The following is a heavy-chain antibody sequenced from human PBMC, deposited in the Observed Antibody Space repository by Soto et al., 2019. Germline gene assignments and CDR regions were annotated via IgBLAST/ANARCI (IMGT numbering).Heavy chain of an antibody. CDR2: IIPILGTA. J-gene: IGHJ6*02. CDR3: ASESIYYDSSGNYYGMDV. D-gene: IGHD3-22*01. V-gene: IGHV1-69*08. CDR1: GGTFSSYT. Sequence: GASVKVSCKASGGTFSSYTISWVRQAPGQGLEWMGRIIPILGTANYAQKFQGRVTITADESTSTAYMELSSLRSEGTAVYYCASESIYYDSSGNYYGMDVWGQGTTVTVPS.